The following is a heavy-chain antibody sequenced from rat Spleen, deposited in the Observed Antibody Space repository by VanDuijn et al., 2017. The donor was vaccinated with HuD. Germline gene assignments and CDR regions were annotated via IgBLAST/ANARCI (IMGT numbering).Heavy chain of an antibody. V-gene: IGHV5-7*01. CDR3: ARHAYRYNSNWFAY. CDR1: GFTFNDYD. J-gene: IGHJ3*01. D-gene: IGHD1-5*01. CDR2: ISYDGSRT. Sequence: EVQLVESGGGLVQPGRSLKLSCAASGFTFNDYDMAWVRQAPKKGLEWVATISYDGSRTYYQDSVKGRFTISRYNAKSTLYLQMDSLRSEDTATYYCARHAYRYNSNWFAYWGQGTLVTVSS.